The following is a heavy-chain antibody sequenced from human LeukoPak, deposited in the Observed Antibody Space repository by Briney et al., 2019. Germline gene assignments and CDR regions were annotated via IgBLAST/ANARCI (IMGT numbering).Heavy chain of an antibody. CDR3: ARAREKYYYDSSGRGDAFDI. V-gene: IGHV3-74*01. Sequence: RGGSLRLSCAASGFTFSFYWMHWVRPAPGRGRVWVSHIIIDGGSTSYADYVKGRFTISRDNAKNTLFLQMHSLRAEDTAVYYCARAREKYYYDSSGRGDAFDIWGQGTMVIVSS. J-gene: IGHJ3*02. CDR2: IIIDGGST. D-gene: IGHD3-22*01. CDR1: GFTFSFYW.